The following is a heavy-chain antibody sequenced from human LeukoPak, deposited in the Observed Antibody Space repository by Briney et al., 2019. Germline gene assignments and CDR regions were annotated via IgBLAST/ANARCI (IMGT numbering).Heavy chain of an antibody. Sequence: PGGSLRLSCAASGFTFSSYAMHWVRQAPGKGLEWVAVISYDGSNKNYADSVKGRFTISRDNSKNTLYLQMNSLRAEDTAVYYCARERYGDYSPFDPWGQGTLVTVSS. V-gene: IGHV3-30-3*01. CDR2: ISYDGSNK. J-gene: IGHJ5*02. D-gene: IGHD4-17*01. CDR1: GFTFSSYA. CDR3: ARERYGDYSPFDP.